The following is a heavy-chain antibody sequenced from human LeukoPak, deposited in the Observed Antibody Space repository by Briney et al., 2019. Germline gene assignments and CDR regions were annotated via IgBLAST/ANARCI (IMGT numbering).Heavy chain of an antibody. Sequence: SQTLSLTCAISGDSVSSNSVTWNWIRRSPSRGLEWLGRTYYRSKWYNDYAVSVKSRITINPDTSKNQFSLQLNSVTPEDTAVYYCTRTKDGYFQNWGQGTLVSVSS. CDR2: TYYRSKWYN. CDR3: TRTKDGYFQN. CDR1: GDSVSSNSVT. J-gene: IGHJ1*01. V-gene: IGHV6-1*01.